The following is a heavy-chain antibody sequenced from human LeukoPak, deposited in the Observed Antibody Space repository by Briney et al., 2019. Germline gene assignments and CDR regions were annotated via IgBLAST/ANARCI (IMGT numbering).Heavy chain of an antibody. CDR3: ARHRAYSSSSPFDY. CDR2: IYYTGST. J-gene: IGHJ4*02. V-gene: IGHV4-59*08. Sequence: SETLSLTCSVSGGSISSLYWSWIRHPPGKGLEWIGYIYYTGSTNYNPSLKSRVTMFVDMSKNQFSLRLSSVTAADTAVYYCARHRAYSSSSPFDYWGQGTLVTVSS. CDR1: GGSISSLY. D-gene: IGHD6-6*01.